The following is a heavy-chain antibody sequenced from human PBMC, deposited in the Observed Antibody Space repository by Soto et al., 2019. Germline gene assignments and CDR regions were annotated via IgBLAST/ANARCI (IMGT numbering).Heavy chain of an antibody. V-gene: IGHV3-7*02. Sequence: EVQLVESGGGLVQPGGSLRLSCEASGFTFSSRWMTWVRQGPGKGLEWVANRKQDENGKDYGDSVKGRFTISRDNAKNSLYLQMNSLRAEDTAVYYCATHDGPAAAGLVLDFWGQGTLVTVSS. J-gene: IGHJ4*02. D-gene: IGHD6-13*01. CDR3: ATHDGPAAAGLVLDF. CDR2: RKQDENGK. CDR1: GFTFSSRW.